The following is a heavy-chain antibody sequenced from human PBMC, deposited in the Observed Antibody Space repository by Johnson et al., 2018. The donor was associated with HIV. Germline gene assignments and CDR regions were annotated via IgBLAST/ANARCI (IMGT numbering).Heavy chain of an antibody. V-gene: IGHV3-66*01. CDR3: ARETRSAAAGHGAFDV. J-gene: IGHJ3*01. D-gene: IGHD6-13*01. Sequence: VQLVESGVGVVQPGGSLRLSCAASGFTVSSNYMSWVRQAPGKGLEWVSVIYSDDMTYYADSVKGRFTISRVNSKNTLYLQMNSLRAEDTAVYYCARETRSAAAGHGAFDVWGQGTTVTVSS. CDR2: IYSDDMT. CDR1: GFTVSSNY.